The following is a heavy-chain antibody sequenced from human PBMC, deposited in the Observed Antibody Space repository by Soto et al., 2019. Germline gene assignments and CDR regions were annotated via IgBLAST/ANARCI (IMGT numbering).Heavy chain of an antibody. CDR3: AKDTSWTIDY. CDR1: GFTFDDYT. CDR2: ISWDGGNT. J-gene: IGHJ4*02. D-gene: IGHD4-17*01. Sequence: GGSLRLSCAASGFTFDDYTMHWVRQAPGKGLEWVSMISWDGGNTYYADSVKGRFTISRDNSKNSLYLQMNSPRTEDTALYYCAKDTSWTIDYWGQGTLVTSPQ. V-gene: IGHV3-43*01.